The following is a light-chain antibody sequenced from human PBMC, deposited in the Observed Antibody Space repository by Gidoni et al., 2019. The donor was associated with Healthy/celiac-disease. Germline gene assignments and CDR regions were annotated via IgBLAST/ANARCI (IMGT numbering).Light chain of an antibody. CDR3: QQHSNWPPWT. Sequence: EIVLTQSPATLSLYPGERATLSCRASQSVSSYLAWYQQKPGQAPRLLIYDASNRATGIPARFSDSGSWTDFTLTISSLEPEDFAVYYCQQHSNWPPWTFGQGTKVEIK. CDR2: DAS. J-gene: IGKJ1*01. V-gene: IGKV3-11*01. CDR1: QSVSSY.